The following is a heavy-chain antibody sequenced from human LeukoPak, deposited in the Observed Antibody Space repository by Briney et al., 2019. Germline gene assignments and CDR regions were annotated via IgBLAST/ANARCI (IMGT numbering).Heavy chain of an antibody. J-gene: IGHJ5*02. V-gene: IGHV4-61*02. CDR1: GGSISSGSYY. Sequence: SQTLSLTCTVSGGSISSGSYYWSWIRQPAGKGLEWIGRIYTSGSTNYNPSLKSRVTISVDTSKNQFSLKLSSVTAAGTAVYYCARELPYCGGDCYSGWFDPWGQGTLVTVSS. D-gene: IGHD2-21*02. CDR3: ARELPYCGGDCYSGWFDP. CDR2: IYTSGST.